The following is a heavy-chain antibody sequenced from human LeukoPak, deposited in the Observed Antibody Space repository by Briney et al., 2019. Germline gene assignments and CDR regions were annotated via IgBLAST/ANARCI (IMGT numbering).Heavy chain of an antibody. CDR2: IDPNSGGT. V-gene: IGHV1-2*06. CDR1: GYTFTGYY. J-gene: IGHJ3*02. D-gene: IGHD6-19*01. CDR3: ARPAGYSSGYEAFDI. Sequence: GASVKVSCKASGYTFTGYYMHWVRQAPGQGLEWMGRIDPNSGGTNYAQKFQGRVTMTRDASISTAYMELSRLRSDDTAVYYCARPAGYSSGYEAFDIWGQGTMVTVSS.